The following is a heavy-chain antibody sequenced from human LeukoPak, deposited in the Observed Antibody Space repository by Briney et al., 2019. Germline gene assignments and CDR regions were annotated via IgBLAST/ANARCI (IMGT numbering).Heavy chain of an antibody. J-gene: IGHJ6*02. Sequence: ASVKVSCKASGYTFTGYYMHWVRQAPGQGLEWMGWIYPNSGGTNYAQKFQGRVTMTRDTSTSTAYMELSRLRSDDTAVYYCAREGLLWFGELLDGMDVWGQGTTVTVSS. V-gene: IGHV1-2*02. CDR2: IYPNSGGT. D-gene: IGHD3-10*01. CDR3: AREGLLWFGELLDGMDV. CDR1: GYTFTGYY.